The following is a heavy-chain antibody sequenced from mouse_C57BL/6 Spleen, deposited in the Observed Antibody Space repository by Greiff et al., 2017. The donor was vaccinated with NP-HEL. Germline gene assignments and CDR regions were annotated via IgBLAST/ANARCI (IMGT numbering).Heavy chain of an antibody. Sequence: EVKLVESGGGLVKPGGSLKLSCAASGFTFSDYGMHWVRQAPEKGLGWVAYISSGSSTIYYADAVKGRFTISRDNAKNTLFLQMTSLRSEDTAMYYCARNDEFAYWGQGTLVTVSA. V-gene: IGHV5-17*01. CDR1: GFTFSDYG. D-gene: IGHD2-12*01. CDR2: ISSGSSTI. CDR3: ARNDEFAY. J-gene: IGHJ3*01.